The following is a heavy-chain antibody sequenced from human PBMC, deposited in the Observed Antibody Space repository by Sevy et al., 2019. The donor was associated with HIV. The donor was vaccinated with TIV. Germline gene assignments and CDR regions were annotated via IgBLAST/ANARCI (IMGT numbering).Heavy chain of an antibody. D-gene: IGHD1-26*01. Sequence: ASVKVSCKVSGYTFTTYYIHWVRQAPGQGLEWMGLIDPSGSTRYAEKFQGRVSMTGDTSTTTLYMELSSLTSEDTAVYYCASDRDLSGSYLEYYYYAMDVWGQGTTVTVSS. V-gene: IGHV1-46*01. CDR3: ASDRDLSGSYLEYYYYAMDV. CDR1: GYTFTTYY. J-gene: IGHJ6*02. CDR2: IDPSGST.